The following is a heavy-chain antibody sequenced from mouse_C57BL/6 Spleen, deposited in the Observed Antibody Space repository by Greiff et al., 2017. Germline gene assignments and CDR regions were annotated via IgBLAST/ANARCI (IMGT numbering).Heavy chain of an antibody. D-gene: IGHD1-1*01. V-gene: IGHV5-16*01. CDR3: ARDRDYYGSSYDWYFDV. Sequence: EVQLVESEGGLVQPGSSMKLSCTASGFTFSDYYMAWVRQVPEKGLEWVANINYDGSSTYYLDSLKSRFIISRDNAKNILYLQMSSLKSEDTATYYCARDRDYYGSSYDWYFDVWGTGTTVTVSS. CDR2: INYDGSST. J-gene: IGHJ1*03. CDR1: GFTFSDYY.